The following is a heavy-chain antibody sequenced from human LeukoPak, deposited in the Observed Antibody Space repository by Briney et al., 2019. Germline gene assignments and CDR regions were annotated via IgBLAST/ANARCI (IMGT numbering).Heavy chain of an antibody. D-gene: IGHD4-17*01. Sequence: ASVKVSCKVSGYTLTELSMHWVRQAPGKGLEWMGGFDPEDGETIYAQKFQGRVTMTEDTSTDTAYMELSSLRSEDTAVYYCARDRSDYGDDTGYFDYWGQGTLVTVSS. CDR1: GYTLTELS. CDR3: ARDRSDYGDDTGYFDY. V-gene: IGHV1-24*01. CDR2: FDPEDGET. J-gene: IGHJ4*02.